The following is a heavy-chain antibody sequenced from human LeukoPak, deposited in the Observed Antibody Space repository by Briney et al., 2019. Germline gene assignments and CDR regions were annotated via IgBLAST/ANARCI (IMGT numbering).Heavy chain of an antibody. J-gene: IGHJ4*02. D-gene: IGHD5-18*01. CDR2: ISGSGGST. Sequence: GGSLRLSCAASGSTFSSYAMSWVRQAPGKGLEWVSAISGSGGSTYYADSVKGRFTISRDNSKNTLYLQMNSLRAEDTAVYYCASYPGGYSYGYLVYWGQGTLVTVSS. CDR3: ASYPGGYSYGYLVY. V-gene: IGHV3-23*01. CDR1: GSTFSSYA.